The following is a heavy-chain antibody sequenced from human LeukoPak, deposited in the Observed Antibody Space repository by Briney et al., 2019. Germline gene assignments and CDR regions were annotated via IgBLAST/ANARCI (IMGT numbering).Heavy chain of an antibody. CDR3: ARPGGYYGSGSYLDY. D-gene: IGHD3-10*01. CDR1: GFAVSSNY. J-gene: IGHJ4*02. V-gene: IGHV3-53*01. Sequence: GGSLRLSCAASGFAVSSNYMSWVRQAPGKGLEWVSVIYSGGSTYYADSVKGRFTISRDNSKNTLYLQMNSLRAEDTAVYYCARPGGYYGSGSYLDYWGQGTLVTVSS. CDR2: IYSGGST.